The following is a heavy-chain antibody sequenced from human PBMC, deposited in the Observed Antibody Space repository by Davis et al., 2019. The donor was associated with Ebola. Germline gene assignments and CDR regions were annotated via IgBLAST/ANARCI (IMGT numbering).Heavy chain of an antibody. V-gene: IGHV3-30-3*02. J-gene: IGHJ6*02. Sequence: GESLKISCAASGFTFSSYAMHWVRQAPGKGLEWVTFISFDGTNKYYADSVKGRFTISRDNSKNTLYLQMNSLRAEDTAVYYCAKPVVYGMDVWGQGTTVTVSS. CDR1: GFTFSSYA. CDR3: AKPVVYGMDV. CDR2: ISFDGTNK.